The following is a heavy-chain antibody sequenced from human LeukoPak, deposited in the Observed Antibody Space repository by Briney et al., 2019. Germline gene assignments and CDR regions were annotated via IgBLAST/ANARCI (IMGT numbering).Heavy chain of an antibody. CDR2: IYTSGST. Sequence: SETLSLTCTVSGGSISSGSYYWSWIRQPAGKGLEWIGRIYTSGSTNYNPSLKSRVPISVDTSKNQFSLKLSSVTAADTAVYYCARVSPPIVTVTLLDYWGQEDWGQGTLVTVSS. D-gene: IGHD3-9*01. J-gene: IGHJ4*02. V-gene: IGHV4-61*02. CDR3: ARVSPPIVTVTLLDYWGQED. CDR1: GGSISSGSYY.